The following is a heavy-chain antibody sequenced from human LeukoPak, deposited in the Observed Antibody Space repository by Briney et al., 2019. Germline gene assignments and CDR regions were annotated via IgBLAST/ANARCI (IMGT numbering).Heavy chain of an antibody. V-gene: IGHV3-66*02. Sequence: GGSLRLSCAASGFTVSSNYMSWVRQAPGKGLEWVSVIYSGGSTYYADSVKGRFTISRDNSKNTLYLQMNSLRAEDTAVYYCAKDLSRSSGSYLFDYWGQGTLVTVSS. CDR1: GFTVSSNY. CDR3: AKDLSRSSGSYLFDY. J-gene: IGHJ4*02. D-gene: IGHD1-26*01. CDR2: IYSGGST.